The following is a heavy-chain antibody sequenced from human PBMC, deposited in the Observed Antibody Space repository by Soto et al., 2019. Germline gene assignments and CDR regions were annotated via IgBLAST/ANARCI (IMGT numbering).Heavy chain of an antibody. CDR3: ATDRIAAAGTNYYYYYGMDV. CDR2: FDPEDGET. J-gene: IGHJ6*02. D-gene: IGHD6-13*01. CDR1: GYTLTGLS. Sequence: ASVKVSCKVSGYTLTGLSMHWVRQAPGKGLEWMGGFDPEDGETIYAQKFQGRVTMTEDTSTDTAYMELSSLRSEDTAVYYCATDRIAAAGTNYYYYYGMDVWGQGTTVTASS. V-gene: IGHV1-24*01.